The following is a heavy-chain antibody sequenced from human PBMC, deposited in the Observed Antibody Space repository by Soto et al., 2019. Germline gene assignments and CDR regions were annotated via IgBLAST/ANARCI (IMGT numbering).Heavy chain of an antibody. CDR1: GRSFSGDY. CDR3: ARGRLAMVRGALGY. Sequence: PSETLCLTCALYGRSFSGDYWSWIRQPPGKGLEWIGEINHSGSTNYNPSLKSRVTISEDTSKNQFSLKLSSVTAADTAVYYCARGRLAMVRGALGYWGQGTLVTVSS. CDR2: INHSGST. J-gene: IGHJ4*02. D-gene: IGHD3-10*01. V-gene: IGHV4-34*01.